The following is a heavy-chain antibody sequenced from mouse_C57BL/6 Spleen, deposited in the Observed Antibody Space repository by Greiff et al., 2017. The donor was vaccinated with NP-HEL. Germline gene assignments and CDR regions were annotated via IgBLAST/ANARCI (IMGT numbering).Heavy chain of an antibody. D-gene: IGHD1-1*01. J-gene: IGHJ4*01. V-gene: IGHV1-42*01. CDR3: ARVYGSSYAMDY. Sequence: VQLQQSGPELVKPGASVKISCKASGYSFTGYYMNWVKQSPEKSLEWIGEINPSTGGTTYNQKFKAKATLTVDKSSSTAYMQLKSLTSEDSAVYYCARVYGSSYAMDYWGQGTSVTVSS. CDR1: GYSFTGYY. CDR2: INPSTGGT.